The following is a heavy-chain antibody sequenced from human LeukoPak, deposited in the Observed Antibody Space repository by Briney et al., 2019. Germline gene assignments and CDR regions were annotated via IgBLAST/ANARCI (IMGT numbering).Heavy chain of an antibody. Sequence: SETLSLTCTVSGGSISSSSYDWGGIRQPPGKGLEWIGSIYYSGTTYYNPSLKSRVTISVDTSKTQFSLKLSSVTAADTAVHYCARTQGRYFDWNDAFDIWGQGTMVTVSS. D-gene: IGHD3-9*01. J-gene: IGHJ3*02. CDR3: ARTQGRYFDWNDAFDI. CDR2: IYYSGTT. CDR1: GGSISSSSYD. V-gene: IGHV4-39*01.